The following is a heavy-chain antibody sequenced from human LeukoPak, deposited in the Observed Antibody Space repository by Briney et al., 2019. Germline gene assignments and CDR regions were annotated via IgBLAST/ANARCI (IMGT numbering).Heavy chain of an antibody. J-gene: IGHJ6*03. V-gene: IGHV4-4*07. CDR3: ARIGVVVGHYYYMDV. Sequence: PSETLSLTCTVSGGSISSYYWSWIRQPAGKGLEWIGRIYTSGSTNYNPSLKSRVTMSVDTSKNQFSLKLSSVTAADTAVYYCARIGVVVGHYYYMDVWGKRTTVTVSS. CDR2: IYTSGST. D-gene: IGHD2-15*01. CDR1: GGSISSYY.